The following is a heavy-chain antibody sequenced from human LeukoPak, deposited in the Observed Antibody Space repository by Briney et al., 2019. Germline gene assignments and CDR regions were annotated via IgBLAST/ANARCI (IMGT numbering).Heavy chain of an antibody. J-gene: IGHJ4*02. CDR3: ARLIYSGYDKYYFDY. CDR2: IIPIFGTA. D-gene: IGHD5-12*01. Sequence: GASVKVSCKASGGTFSSYAISWVRQAPGQGLEWMGGIIPIFGTANYAQKFQGRVTITADESTSTAYMELSSLRSEDTAVYYCARLIYSGYDKYYFDYWGQGTLVTVSS. CDR1: GGTFSSYA. V-gene: IGHV1-69*13.